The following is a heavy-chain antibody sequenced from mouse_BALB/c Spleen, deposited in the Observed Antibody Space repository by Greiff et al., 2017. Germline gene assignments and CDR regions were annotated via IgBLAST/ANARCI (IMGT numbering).Heavy chain of an antibody. CDR1: GYTFTDYA. CDR3: ARSGGSSRYYYAMDY. CDR2: ISTYYGDA. D-gene: IGHD1-1*01. Sequence: VKLQESGAELVRPGVSVKISCKGSGYTFTDYAMHWVKQSHAKSLEWIGVISTYYGDASYNQKFKGKATMTVDKSSSTAYMELARLTSEDSAIYYCARSGGSSRYYYAMDYWGQGTSVTVSS. J-gene: IGHJ4*01. V-gene: IGHV1S137*01.